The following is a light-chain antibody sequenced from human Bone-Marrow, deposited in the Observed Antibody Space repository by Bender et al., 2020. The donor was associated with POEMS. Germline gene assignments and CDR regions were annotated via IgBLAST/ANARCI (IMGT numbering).Light chain of an antibody. CDR2: DVT. CDR1: SSDVGAYNY. Sequence: QSALTQPRSVSGSPGQSVTISCTGSSSDVGAYNYVSWYQHHPGKAPKLMIYDVTKRPSGVPDRFSGAKSGNTASLTISGLQAEDEADYYCSSYTSQKIVLFGGGTKLTV. J-gene: IGLJ2*01. V-gene: IGLV2-11*01. CDR3: SSYTSQKIVL.